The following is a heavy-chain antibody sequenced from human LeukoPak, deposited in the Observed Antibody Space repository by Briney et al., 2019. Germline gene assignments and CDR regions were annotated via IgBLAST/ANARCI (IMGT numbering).Heavy chain of an antibody. Sequence: PSETLSLTCAVSGVSFNDYYWSWVRQSPGKGLEWIGEINHSGYTNDSPSLKSRVTISIDTSRKQFSLNLRSATVADTAVYYCTRMTTGHDYWGQGTLVTVSS. V-gene: IGHV4-34*01. J-gene: IGHJ4*02. CDR3: TRMTTGHDY. D-gene: IGHD1-14*01. CDR2: INHSGYT. CDR1: GVSFNDYY.